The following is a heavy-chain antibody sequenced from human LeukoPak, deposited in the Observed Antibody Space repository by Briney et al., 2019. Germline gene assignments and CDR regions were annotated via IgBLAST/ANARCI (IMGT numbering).Heavy chain of an antibody. V-gene: IGHV3-23*01. CDR1: GGSFSGYY. D-gene: IGHD3-16*01. CDR2: MSGSGDGT. J-gene: IGHJ6*03. CDR3: AKMMGQRLYDYCMDV. Sequence: ETLSLTCAVYGGSFSGYYWSWIRQPPGKGLEWVAAMSGSGDGTYYADSVKGRFTISRDNSKNTLYLQMNSLRAEDTAVYYCAKMMGQRLYDYCMDVWGKGTTVTVSS.